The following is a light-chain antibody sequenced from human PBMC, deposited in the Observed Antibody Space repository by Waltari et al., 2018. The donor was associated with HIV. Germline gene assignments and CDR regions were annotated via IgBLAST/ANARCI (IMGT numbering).Light chain of an antibody. CDR3: AAWDDSLNSVL. CDR2: SDS. V-gene: IGLV1-44*01. J-gene: IGLJ2*01. CDR1: SSNIESYT. Sequence: QSVLTQPPSASGTPGQRVTISCSGSSSNIESYTVNWYQQLPGAAPKLLIYSDSQRPSGVPDRFSGSKSGTSASLAISGLQSEDEADYYCAAWDDSLNSVLFGGGTKVTVL.